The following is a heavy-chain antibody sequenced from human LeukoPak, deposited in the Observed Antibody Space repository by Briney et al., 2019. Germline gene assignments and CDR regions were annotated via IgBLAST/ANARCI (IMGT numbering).Heavy chain of an antibody. CDR1: GFTFSSYA. D-gene: IGHD5-12*01. J-gene: IGHJ4*02. CDR2: ISGSGGST. Sequence: GGSLRLSCAASGFTFSSYAMSWVRQAPGKGLEWVSAISGSGGSTYYADSVKGRFTISRDNSKNTLYLQMNSLRAEDTALYHCARGYALHGGYDYWGQGTLVTVSS. CDR3: ARGYALHGGYDY. V-gene: IGHV3-23*01.